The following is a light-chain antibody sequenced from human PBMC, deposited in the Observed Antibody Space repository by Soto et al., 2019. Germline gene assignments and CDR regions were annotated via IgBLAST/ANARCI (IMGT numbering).Light chain of an antibody. CDR1: QDISTW. V-gene: IGKV1-12*01. J-gene: IGKJ5*01. Sequence: DIQMTQSPSSVSESVGDRVTITCRASQDISTWLAWYQQKPGKAPKFVIFAASTLQSGVPSRFSGSGSGTDFTLTISSLQPEDFATYYCQQANSFPITFGQGTRLEIK. CDR3: QQANSFPIT. CDR2: AAS.